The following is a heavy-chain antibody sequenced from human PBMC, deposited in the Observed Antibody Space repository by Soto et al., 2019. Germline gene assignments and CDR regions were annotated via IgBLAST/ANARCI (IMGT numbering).Heavy chain of an antibody. Sequence: GGSLRLACAASGFTFRNYNMNWVRQAPGKGLEWLSYISGASGTIYYADTMQGRFTISRDNAKNSLYLQMNSLRAFYTAMYYCARDCGHGYGMDDWGQGTTVTVSS. CDR1: GFTFRNYN. V-gene: IGHV3-48*01. J-gene: IGHJ6*02. CDR3: ARDCGHGYGMDD. CDR2: ISGASGTI.